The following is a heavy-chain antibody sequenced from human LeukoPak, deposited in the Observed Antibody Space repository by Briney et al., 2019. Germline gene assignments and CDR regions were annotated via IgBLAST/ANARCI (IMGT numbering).Heavy chain of an antibody. CDR2: IIPIFGTA. J-gene: IGHJ4*02. Sequence: SVKVSCKASGGTFSSYAMSWVRQAPGQGLEWMGGIIPIFGTANYAQKFQGRVTITTDESTSTAYMELSSLRSEDTAVYYCARANYYDSSGYLDYWGQGTLVTVSS. D-gene: IGHD3-22*01. V-gene: IGHV1-69*05. CDR3: ARANYYDSSGYLDY. CDR1: GGTFSSYA.